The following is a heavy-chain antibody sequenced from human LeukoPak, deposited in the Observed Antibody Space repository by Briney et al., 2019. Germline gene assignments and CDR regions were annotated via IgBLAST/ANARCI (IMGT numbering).Heavy chain of an antibody. CDR1: GFTFSIYS. J-gene: IGHJ4*02. CDR3: ARAGDFSFKD. D-gene: IGHD3-3*01. Sequence: PGGSLRLSCAVSGFTFSIYSMSWVCQAPGKGLEWVSYISSSSSTISYADSVKGRFTISRDNAENSLYLQMNSLRAEDTAVYYCARAGDFSFKDWGQGTLVTVSS. CDR2: ISSSSSTI. V-gene: IGHV3-48*01.